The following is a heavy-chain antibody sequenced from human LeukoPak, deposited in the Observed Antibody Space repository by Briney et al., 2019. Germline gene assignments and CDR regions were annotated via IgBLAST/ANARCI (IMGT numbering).Heavy chain of an antibody. V-gene: IGHV3-30*18. Sequence: GRSLRLSCAASGFTFSSYGIDGGRQAPGKGLEWGSVISYDGSNKYYADSVKGRFTISRDNSKNRLYLQLNRLRAEDTAVYYCAKGGKVVAVPDWLDPWGQGTMVTVSS. D-gene: IGHD2-15*01. CDR1: GFTFSSYG. CDR3: AKGGKVVAVPDWLDP. J-gene: IGHJ5*02. CDR2: ISYDGSNK.